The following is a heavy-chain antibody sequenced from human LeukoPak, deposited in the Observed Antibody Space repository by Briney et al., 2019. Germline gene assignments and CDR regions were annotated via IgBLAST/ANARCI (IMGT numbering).Heavy chain of an antibody. D-gene: IGHD6-13*01. Sequence: PSETLSLTCAVYGGSFSGYYWSWIRQPPGKGLEWIGEINHSGSTNYNPSLKSRVTISVDTSKNQFSLKLSSVTAADTAVYYCARGRATYSSSWSGGRQLVLGYGVWGQGTMVTVSS. CDR1: GGSFSGYY. CDR2: INHSGST. J-gene: IGHJ3*01. V-gene: IGHV4-34*01. CDR3: ARGRATYSSSWSGGRQLVLGYGV.